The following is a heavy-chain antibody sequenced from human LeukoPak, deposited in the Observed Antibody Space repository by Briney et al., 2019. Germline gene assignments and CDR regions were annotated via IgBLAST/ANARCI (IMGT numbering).Heavy chain of an antibody. Sequence: GGSLRLSCAASGFNFKSYSMNWVRQAPGKGLVWVSFISSTSSDLLYADSVKGRFTVSRDNGRNSLYLQMNSLRAEDTAVYYCARAAGHYFDYWGQGSLVTVSS. V-gene: IGHV3-21*06. CDR2: ISSTSSDL. D-gene: IGHD3-10*01. J-gene: IGHJ4*02. CDR1: GFNFKSYS. CDR3: ARAAGHYFDY.